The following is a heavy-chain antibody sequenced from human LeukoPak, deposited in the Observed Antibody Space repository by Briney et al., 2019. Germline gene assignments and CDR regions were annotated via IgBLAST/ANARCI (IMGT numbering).Heavy chain of an antibody. D-gene: IGHD3-22*01. CDR1: GGSISSYY. Sequence: SETLSLTCTVSGGSISSYYWSWIRQPPGEGLEWIGYIYYSGSTNYNPSLKSRVTISVDTSKNQFSLKLSSVTAADTAVYYCARGRDSSGYYEYYFDYWGQGTLVTVSS. CDR3: ARGRDSSGYYEYYFDY. CDR2: IYYSGST. J-gene: IGHJ4*02. V-gene: IGHV4-59*01.